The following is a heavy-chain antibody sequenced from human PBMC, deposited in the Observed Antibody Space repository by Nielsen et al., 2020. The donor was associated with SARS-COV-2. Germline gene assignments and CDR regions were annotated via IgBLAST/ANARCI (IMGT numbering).Heavy chain of an antibody. D-gene: IGHD3-3*01. CDR1: GFTFSSTW. Sequence: GGSLRLSCSASGFTFSSTWMDWVRQAPGQGLVWVSRINSSGPGTAYADSVKGRFAVSRDNAENTVVLQIHSLRVEDTAVYYCAGGADFWSGTQKYYMDVWGKGTTVTVSS. V-gene: IGHV3-74*01. CDR2: INSSGPGT. J-gene: IGHJ6*03. CDR3: AGGADFWSGTQKYYMDV.